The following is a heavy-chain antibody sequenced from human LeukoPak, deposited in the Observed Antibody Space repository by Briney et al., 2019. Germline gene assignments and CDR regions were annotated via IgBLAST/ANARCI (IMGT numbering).Heavy chain of an antibody. D-gene: IGHD3-10*01. CDR1: GYTFTSYD. CDR3: ARGPRSGSYYNVNWYFDL. Sequence: ASVKVSCKASGYTFTSYDINWVRQATGQGLEWMGWMNPNSGNTGYAQKFQGRVTITRNTSISTAYTELSSLRSEDTAVYCCARGPRSGSYYNVNWYFDLWGRGTLVTVSS. V-gene: IGHV1-8*03. CDR2: MNPNSGNT. J-gene: IGHJ2*01.